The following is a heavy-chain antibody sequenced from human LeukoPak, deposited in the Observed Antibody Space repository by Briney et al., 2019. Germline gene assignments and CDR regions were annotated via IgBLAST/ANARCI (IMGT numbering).Heavy chain of an antibody. J-gene: IGHJ3*02. CDR2: IYYSGST. CDR3: ARGLAAKGAFDI. Sequence: PSETLSLTCTVSGGSISSYYWSWIRQPPGKGLEWIGYIYYSGSTNYNPSLKSRVTISVDTSKDQFSLKLSSVTAADTAVYYCARGLAAKGAFDIWGQGTMVTVPS. V-gene: IGHV4-59*01. D-gene: IGHD4/OR15-4a*01. CDR1: GGSISSYY.